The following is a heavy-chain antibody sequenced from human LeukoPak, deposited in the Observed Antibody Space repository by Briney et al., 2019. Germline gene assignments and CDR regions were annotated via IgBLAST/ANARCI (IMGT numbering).Heavy chain of an antibody. CDR3: ARGYFDSSGEFDY. Sequence: GGSLRLSCAASGFTVSSSYMSWVRQAPGKGLEWVSLIYSGGSTHYADSVKGRFTISRDNSKNTLYLQMYSLRAEDTAVYYCARGYFDSSGEFDYWGQGTLVTVSS. CDR1: GFTVSSSY. D-gene: IGHD3-22*01. J-gene: IGHJ4*02. CDR2: IYSGGST. V-gene: IGHV3-66*01.